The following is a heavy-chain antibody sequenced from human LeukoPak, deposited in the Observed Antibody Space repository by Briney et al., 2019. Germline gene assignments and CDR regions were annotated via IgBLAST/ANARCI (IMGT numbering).Heavy chain of an antibody. Sequence: PGGSLRLSCAASGFTFSSYAMSWVRQAPRKGLEWVSAISGSGGSTYYADSVKGRFTISRDNSKNTLYLQMNSLRAEDTAVYYCAGDTPPGGDYYFDYWGQGTLVIVSS. V-gene: IGHV3-23*01. CDR1: GFTFSSYA. D-gene: IGHD3-16*01. CDR3: AGDTPPGGDYYFDY. J-gene: IGHJ4*02. CDR2: ISGSGGST.